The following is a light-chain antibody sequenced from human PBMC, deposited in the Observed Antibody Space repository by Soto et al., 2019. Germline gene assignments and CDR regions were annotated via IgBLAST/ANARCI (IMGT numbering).Light chain of an antibody. CDR2: GAS. CDR1: QSVSRS. CDR3: QQDNNRPRT. Sequence: EIVMTQSPATLSVSPGERATLSCRASQSVSRSLAWYQQKPGQAPRPLIYGASTRATGIPLRFSGSGSGTEFTPTISSLQSEDCALYHCQQDNNRPRTGGQGTKVESK. V-gene: IGKV3-15*01. J-gene: IGKJ1*01.